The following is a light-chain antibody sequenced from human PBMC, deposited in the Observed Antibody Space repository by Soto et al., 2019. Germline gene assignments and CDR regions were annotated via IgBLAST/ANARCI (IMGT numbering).Light chain of an antibody. Sequence: EIVLTQSPGTLSLSPGERATLSCRASQSVPGNYLAWLQQKPGQAPRVLIYGVSMRATGIPDRFSGSGSGTDFTLTISGLEPEDFAVYFCQQYTSPPWTLGQGTKVETK. CDR3: QQYTSPPWT. V-gene: IGKV3-20*01. CDR1: QSVPGNY. CDR2: GVS. J-gene: IGKJ1*01.